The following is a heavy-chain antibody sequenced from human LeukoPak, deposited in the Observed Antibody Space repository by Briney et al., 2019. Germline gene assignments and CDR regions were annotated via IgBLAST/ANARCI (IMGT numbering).Heavy chain of an antibody. J-gene: IGHJ5*02. CDR3: AGRRITIFGEVIRSRRHWFDP. Sequence: GSLRLSCAASGLTFSNYWMSWIRQPPGKGLEWIGEIKHSGSTNYNPSLKSRVTISVDTSKNQFSLKLSSVTAADTAVYYCAGRRITIFGEVIRSRRHWFDPWGQGTLVTVSS. D-gene: IGHD3-3*01. V-gene: IGHV4-34*08. CDR2: IKHSGST. CDR1: GLTFSNYW.